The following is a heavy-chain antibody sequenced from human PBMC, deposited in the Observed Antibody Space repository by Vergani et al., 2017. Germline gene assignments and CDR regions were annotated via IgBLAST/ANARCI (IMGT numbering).Heavy chain of an antibody. Sequence: QVQLQESGPGLVKPSQTLSLTCTVSGGSISSGSYYWTWIRQPAGKGLEWIGRIYTTGSTNYNPSLKSRVTISIDMPKNQFSLKLSSVTAADTAVYYCAGDYYGTGGTGLSRGVNWFDPWGQGTLLTVSS. J-gene: IGHJ5*02. D-gene: IGHD3-10*01. CDR2: IYTTGST. CDR1: GGSISSGSYY. CDR3: AGDYYGTGGTGLSRGVNWFDP. V-gene: IGHV4-61*02.